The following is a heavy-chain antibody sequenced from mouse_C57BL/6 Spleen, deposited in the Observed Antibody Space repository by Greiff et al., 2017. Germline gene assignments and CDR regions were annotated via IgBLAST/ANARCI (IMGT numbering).Heavy chain of an antibody. Sequence: EVHLVESGGGLVQPKGSLKLSCAASGFTFNTYAMHWVRQAPGKGLEWVARIRSKSSNYATYYADSVKDRFTISRDDSQSMLYLQMNNLKTEDTAMYYCVRDLDYDYGHWYFDVWGTGTTVTVSS. CDR1: GFTFNTYA. D-gene: IGHD2-4*01. CDR3: VRDLDYDYGHWYFDV. J-gene: IGHJ1*03. V-gene: IGHV10-3*01. CDR2: IRSKSSNYAT.